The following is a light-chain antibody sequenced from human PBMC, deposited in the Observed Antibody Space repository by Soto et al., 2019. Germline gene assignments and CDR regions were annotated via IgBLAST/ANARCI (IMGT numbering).Light chain of an antibody. CDR2: AVT. Sequence: QSALTQPASVSGSPGQSITISCTGTATDVGAYNYVSWYQQHPGRAPKLIIYAVTDRPSGVADRFSGSKSGDTASLTISGLQADDEAHYYCSSFTSSTTLLFGGGTNLTVL. CDR3: SSFTSSTTLL. V-gene: IGLV2-14*01. CDR1: ATDVGAYNY. J-gene: IGLJ2*01.